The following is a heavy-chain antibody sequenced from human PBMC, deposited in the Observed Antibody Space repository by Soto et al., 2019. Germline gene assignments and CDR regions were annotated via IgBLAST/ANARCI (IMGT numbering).Heavy chain of an antibody. J-gene: IGHJ4*02. CDR2: IYYSGST. CDR1: GGSISSSRYY. CDR3: ARLVNYFDY. V-gene: IGHV4-39*01. D-gene: IGHD2-15*01. Sequence: SETLSLTCTVSGGSISSSRYYWGWIRQPPGKGLEWIGSIYYSGSTYYNPSLKSRVTISVDTSKNQFSLKLSSVTAADTAVYYCARLVNYFDYWGQGTLVTVSS.